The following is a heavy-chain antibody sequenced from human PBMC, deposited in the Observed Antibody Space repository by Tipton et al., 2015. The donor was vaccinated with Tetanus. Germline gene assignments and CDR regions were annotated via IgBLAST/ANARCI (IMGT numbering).Heavy chain of an antibody. V-gene: IGHV1-69*06. Sequence: QSGAEVKKPGSSVNVSCKASGGTLRGHSITWVRQAPGQGLEWMGGLIPMFGTPKYAQKFQDRVTMSADRSTSPFYMELSRLTSEDTATYYCAQNKRGDYYYYYGWDVWGPGTTVTVSS. CDR3: AQNKRGDYYYYYGWDV. D-gene: IGHD1/OR15-1a*01. CDR1: GGTLRGHS. CDR2: LIPMFGTP. J-gene: IGHJ6*02.